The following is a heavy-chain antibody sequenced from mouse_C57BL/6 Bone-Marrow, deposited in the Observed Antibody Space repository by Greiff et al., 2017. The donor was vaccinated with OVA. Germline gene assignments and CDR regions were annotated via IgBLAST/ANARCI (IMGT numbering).Heavy chain of an antibody. J-gene: IGHJ4*01. CDR1: GFSLTSYA. CDR3: ASSSTVDEGDAMDY. Sequence: VMLVESGPGLVAPSQSLSITCTVSGFSLTSYAISWVRQPPGKGLEWLGVIWTGGGTNYNSALKSRLSISKDNSKSQVFLKMNSLQTDDTARYYCASSSTVDEGDAMDYWGQGTSVTVSS. V-gene: IGHV2-9-1*01. CDR2: IWTGGGT. D-gene: IGHD1-1*01.